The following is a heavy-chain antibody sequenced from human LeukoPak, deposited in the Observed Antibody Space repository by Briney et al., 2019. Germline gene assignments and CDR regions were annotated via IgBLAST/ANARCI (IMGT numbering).Heavy chain of an antibody. J-gene: IGHJ4*02. V-gene: IGHV3-33*01. CDR3: ARGSGSYYSFFDY. CDR1: GFTFSSYG. CDR2: IWYDGSNK. D-gene: IGHD1-26*01. Sequence: PGGSLRLSCAASGFTFSSYGMHWVRQAPGKGLEWVAVIWYDGSNKYYADSVKGRFTISRDNSKNTLYLQMNSLRAEDTAVYYCARGSGSYYSFFDYWGQGTLVTVSS.